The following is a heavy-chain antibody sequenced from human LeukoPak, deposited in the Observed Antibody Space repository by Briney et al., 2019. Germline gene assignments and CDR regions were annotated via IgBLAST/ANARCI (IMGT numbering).Heavy chain of an antibody. CDR2: IYYSGST. CDR1: GGSISSGDYS. CDR3: ARVSPMIVVVITRAHDAFDI. V-gene: IGHV4-30-4*01. D-gene: IGHD3-22*01. Sequence: SQTLSLTCTVSGGSISSGDYSWSWIRQPPGKGLEWIGYIYYSGSTYYNPSLKGRVTISVDTSKNQFSLKLSSVTAADTAVYYCARVSPMIVVVITRAHDAFDIWGQGTMVTVSS. J-gene: IGHJ3*02.